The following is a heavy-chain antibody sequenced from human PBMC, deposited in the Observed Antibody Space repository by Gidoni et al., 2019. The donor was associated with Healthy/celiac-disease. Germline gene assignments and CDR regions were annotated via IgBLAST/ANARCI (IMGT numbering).Heavy chain of an antibody. J-gene: IGHJ2*01. D-gene: IGHD6-13*01. V-gene: IGHV4-34*01. Sequence: QVQLQQWGAGLLKPSETLSLTCAVYGGSFSGYYWSWIRQPPGKGLEWIGEINHSGSTTYNPSLKSRVTISVDTSKNQFSLKLSSVTAADTAVYYCASNNEQQLGFDWYFDLWGRGTLVTVSS. CDR2: INHSGST. CDR1: GGSFSGYY. CDR3: ASNNEQQLGFDWYFDL.